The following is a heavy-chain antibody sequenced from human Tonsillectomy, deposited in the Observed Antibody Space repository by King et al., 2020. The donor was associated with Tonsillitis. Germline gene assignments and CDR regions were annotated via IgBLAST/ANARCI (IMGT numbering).Heavy chain of an antibody. D-gene: IGHD3-16*01. V-gene: IGHV6-1*01. CDR2: TYYRSKWYN. J-gene: IGHJ5*01. CDR1: EDSVSSSSVA. CDR3: ARGLSWAFDF. Sequence: VQLQQSGPGLVKPSQTLSLTCALSEDSVSSSSVAWNWIRQSPSRGLEWLGRTYYRSKWYNDYAVFVKGRITINPDTSKNQFSLQLNSVTPEDTAVYFCARGLSWAFDFWGQGTLVTVSS.